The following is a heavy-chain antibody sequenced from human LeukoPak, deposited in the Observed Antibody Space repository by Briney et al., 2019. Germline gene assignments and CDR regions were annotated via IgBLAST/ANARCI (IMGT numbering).Heavy chain of an antibody. J-gene: IGHJ4*02. V-gene: IGHV4-59*01. CDR3: ASYDFWSGPPY. D-gene: IGHD3-3*01. CDR1: GGSFSGYY. Sequence: SETLSLTCAVYGGSFSGYYWSWIRQPPGKGLEWIGYIYYSGSTKYNPSLKSRVTISVDTSKNQFSLKLSSVTAADTAVYYCASYDFWSGPPYWGQGTLVTVSS. CDR2: IYYSGST.